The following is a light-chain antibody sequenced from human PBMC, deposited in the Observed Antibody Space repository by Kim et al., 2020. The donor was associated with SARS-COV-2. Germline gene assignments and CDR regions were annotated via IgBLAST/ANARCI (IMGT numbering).Light chain of an antibody. CDR3: NSRDSSGNHQV. CDR2: GKN. V-gene: IGLV3-19*01. CDR1: SLRSYY. Sequence: AVGQKVRITCQGDSLRSYYASWYQQKPGQAPVLVIYGKNNRPSGIPDRFSGSSSGNTASLTITGAQAEDEADYYCNSRDSSGNHQVFGTGTKVTVL. J-gene: IGLJ1*01.